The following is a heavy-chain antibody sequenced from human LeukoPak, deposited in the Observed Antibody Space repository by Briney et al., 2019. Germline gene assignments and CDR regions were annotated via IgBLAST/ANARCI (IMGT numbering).Heavy chain of an antibody. J-gene: IGHJ4*02. CDR3: AREVSSIAARFCDY. D-gene: IGHD6-6*01. CDR1: VGSIISYY. Sequence: SGTLSLTCTVSVGSIISYYWSWIRQPAGKGLEWIGRIYTSGSTNYNPSLKSRVTMSVDTSKNQFSLKLSSVTAADTAVYYCAREVSSIAARFCDYWGQGTLVTVSS. V-gene: IGHV4-4*07. CDR2: IYTSGST.